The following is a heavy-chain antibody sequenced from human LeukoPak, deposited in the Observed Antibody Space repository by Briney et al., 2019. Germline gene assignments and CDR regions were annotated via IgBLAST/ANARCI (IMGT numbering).Heavy chain of an antibody. J-gene: IGHJ5*02. Sequence: ASVKVSCKASGYTFTSYDINWVRQATGQGLEWMGRMNPNSGNTGYAQKFQGRVTMTRNTSISTAYMELSSLRSEDTAVYYCARAGLYSGSYYDWFDPWGQGTLVTVSS. D-gene: IGHD1-26*01. CDR1: GYTFTSYD. V-gene: IGHV1-8*01. CDR3: ARAGLYSGSYYDWFDP. CDR2: MNPNSGNT.